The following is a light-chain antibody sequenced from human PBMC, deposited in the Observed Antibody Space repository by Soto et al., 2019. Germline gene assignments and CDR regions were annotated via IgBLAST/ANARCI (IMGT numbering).Light chain of an antibody. J-gene: IGKJ5*01. CDR1: QSLLSRSNNNNY. CDR2: WAS. CDR3: QQYYGAPIT. Sequence: DIVMTQSPDFLAVSLGERATINCTSSQSLLSRSNNNNYLAWFQQKPGQPPKLLLSWASTRETGVPDRFSGSGSGPDFTLTISSLQAEDVAVYYCQQYYGAPITFGQGTRLEIK. V-gene: IGKV4-1*01.